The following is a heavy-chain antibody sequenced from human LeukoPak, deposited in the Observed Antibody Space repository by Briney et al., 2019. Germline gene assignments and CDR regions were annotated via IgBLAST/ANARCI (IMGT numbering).Heavy chain of an antibody. V-gene: IGHV3-30*02. CDR1: GFTFSGYG. Sequence: PGGSLRLSCAASGFTFSGYGMHWVRQAPGKGLEWVAFIRYDGSNKYYADSVKGRFTISRDNSKNTLYLQMNSLRAEDTAVYYCAKDQGSDYDYWGQGTLVTVSS. D-gene: IGHD4-17*01. CDR3: AKDQGSDYDY. CDR2: IRYDGSNK. J-gene: IGHJ4*02.